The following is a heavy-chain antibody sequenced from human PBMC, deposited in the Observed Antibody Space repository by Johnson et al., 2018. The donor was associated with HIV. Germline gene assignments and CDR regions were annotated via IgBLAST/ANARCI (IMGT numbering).Heavy chain of an antibody. D-gene: IGHD6-13*01. CDR3: ARAKYGSSWYHAFDI. Sequence: VQLVESGGGLVQPGRSLRLSCAASGFTFDDYAMHWVRQAPGKGLEWVSGISWNSGSIGYADSVKGRFTISRDNAKNSLYLQMNSLRAEDTALYYCARAKYGSSWYHAFDIWGQGTMVTVSS. CDR2: ISWNSGSI. CDR1: GFTFDDYA. J-gene: IGHJ3*02. V-gene: IGHV3-9*01.